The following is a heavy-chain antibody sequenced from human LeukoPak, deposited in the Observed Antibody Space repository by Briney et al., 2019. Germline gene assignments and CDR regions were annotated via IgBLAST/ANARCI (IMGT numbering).Heavy chain of an antibody. CDR2: IGGSGGST. J-gene: IGHJ4*02. CDR1: GFTFSSYA. CDR3: AKDTRAGIVVVVAATDY. V-gene: IGHV3-23*01. D-gene: IGHD2-15*01. Sequence: GGSLRLSCAASGFTFSSYAMSWVRQAPGKGLEWVSAIGGSGGSTYYADSVKGRFTISRDNSKNTLYLQMNSLRAEDTAVYYCAKDTRAGIVVVVAATDYWGQGTLVTVSS.